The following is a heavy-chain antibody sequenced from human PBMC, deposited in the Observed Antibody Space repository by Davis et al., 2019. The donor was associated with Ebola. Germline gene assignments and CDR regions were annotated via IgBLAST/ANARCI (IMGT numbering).Heavy chain of an antibody. D-gene: IGHD4-17*01. CDR1: GYTFTSYG. Sequence: ASVTVSCKASGYTFTSYGISWVRQAPGQGLEWMGWISAYNGNTNYAQKLQGRVTMTTDPSTSTAYMELRGLRSDDTAVYYCARDLTVSPMDVWGKGTTVTVSS. CDR2: ISAYNGNT. CDR3: ARDLTVSPMDV. V-gene: IGHV1-18*01. J-gene: IGHJ6*03.